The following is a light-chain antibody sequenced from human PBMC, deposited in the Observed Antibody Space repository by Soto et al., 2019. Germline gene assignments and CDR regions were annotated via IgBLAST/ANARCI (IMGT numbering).Light chain of an antibody. CDR2: DVS. CDR3: SSYTTSLTYV. CDR1: SNVVDAYNY. V-gene: IGLV2-14*01. J-gene: IGLJ1*01. Sequence: QSVLTQPASVSGSPGQSITISCTGASNVVDAYNYVSWYQQHPGKVPKLMIYDVSSRPSGVSDRFSGSKSGNTASLTISGLQAEDEADYYCSSYTTSLTYVFGTGNKVTVL.